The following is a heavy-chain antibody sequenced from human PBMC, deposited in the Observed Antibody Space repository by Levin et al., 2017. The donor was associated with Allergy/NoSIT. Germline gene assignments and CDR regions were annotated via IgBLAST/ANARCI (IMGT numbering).Heavy chain of an antibody. CDR3: ASRYSKDWVVDI. CDR1: GFSLNDYW. J-gene: IGHJ3*02. Sequence: PGGSLRLSCEASGFSLNDYWLTWVRQAPGKGLEWVANIYPDGSAKHYAASVTGRFIISSDNAQNSVYLQMRCRSAEDADVDYCASRYSKDWVVDIWGPGTKVTVS. CDR2: IYPDGSAK. V-gene: IGHV3-7*01. D-gene: IGHD1-1*01.